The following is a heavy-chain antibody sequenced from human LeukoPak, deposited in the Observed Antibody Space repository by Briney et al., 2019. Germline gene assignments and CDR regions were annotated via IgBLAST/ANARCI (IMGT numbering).Heavy chain of an antibody. D-gene: IGHD3-3*01. CDR1: GFTFSSYS. Sequence: PGGSLRLSCAASGFTFSSYSMNWVRQAPGKGLEWVSYISSSSSTMYYADSVKGRFTISRHNAKNSLYLQMNSLRAKDTAVYYCARDDLWSGKPDYWGQGTLVTVSS. CDR3: ARDDLWSGKPDY. V-gene: IGHV3-48*01. J-gene: IGHJ4*02. CDR2: ISSSSSTM.